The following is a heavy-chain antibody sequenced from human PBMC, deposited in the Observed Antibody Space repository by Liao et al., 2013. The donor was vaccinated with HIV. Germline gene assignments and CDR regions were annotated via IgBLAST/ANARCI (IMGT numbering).Heavy chain of an antibody. CDR2: IYSSGSA. CDR1: GGSISSYY. J-gene: IGHJ5*02. D-gene: IGHD3-3*01. V-gene: IGHV4-4*07. CDR3: ARTDQYYDFWNGYENWFDP. Sequence: QVQLQESGPGLVKPSETLSLTCTVSGGSISSYYWSWIRQPAGKGLEWIGRIYSSGSANYNPSLKSRVTMSVDTSKNQFSLKLSSVTAADTAVHYCARTDQYYDFWNGYENWFDPWGQGTLVTVSS.